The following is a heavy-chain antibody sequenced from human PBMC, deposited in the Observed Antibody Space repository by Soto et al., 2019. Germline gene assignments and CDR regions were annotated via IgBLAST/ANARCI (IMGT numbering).Heavy chain of an antibody. V-gene: IGHV4-39*01. CDR2: IYYSGST. CDR1: GGSISSSSYY. Sequence: ETLSLTCTVSGGSISSSSYYWGWIRQPPGKGLEWIGSIYYSGSTYYNPSLKSRVTISVDTSKNQFSLKLSSVTAADTAVYYCASQGLRYYYYGMDVWGQGTTVTAP. CDR3: ASQGLRYYYYGMDV. J-gene: IGHJ6*02. D-gene: IGHD4-17*01.